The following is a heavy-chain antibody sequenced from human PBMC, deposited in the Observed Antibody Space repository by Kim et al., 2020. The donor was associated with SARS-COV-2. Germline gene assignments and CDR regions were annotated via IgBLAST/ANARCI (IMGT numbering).Heavy chain of an antibody. D-gene: IGHD2-21*02. CDR3: ARGRDSNWFDP. CDR2: ISYDGSNK. CDR1: GFTFSSYA. V-gene: IGHV3-30*04. Sequence: GGSLRLSCAASGFTFSSYAMHWVRQAPGKGLEWVAVISYDGSNKYYADSVKGRFTISRDNSKNTLYLQMNSLRAEDTAVYYCARGRDSNWFDPWGQGTLVTVSS. J-gene: IGHJ5*02.